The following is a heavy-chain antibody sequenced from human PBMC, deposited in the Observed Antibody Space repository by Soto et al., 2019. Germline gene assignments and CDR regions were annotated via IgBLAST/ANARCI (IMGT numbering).Heavy chain of an antibody. J-gene: IGHJ4*02. V-gene: IGHV3-23*01. CDR2: ISGGGFDT. D-gene: IGHD3-9*01. CDR1: VFTFSDYA. CDR3: AKDHSTGSADY. Sequence: WGSLRIYCAPSVFTFSDYAMSGVRQAPGKGLEWVSTISGGGFDTHYADCVKGRFAISRDNVKDTLYIQMNSLRVEDTAVYYCAKDHSTGSADYWGQGTMVTVSS.